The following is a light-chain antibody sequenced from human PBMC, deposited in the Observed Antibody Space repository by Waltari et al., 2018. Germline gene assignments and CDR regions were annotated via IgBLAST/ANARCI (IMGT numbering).Light chain of an antibody. J-gene: IGLJ1*01. V-gene: IGLV2-11*01. CDR1: SSDIGGYKY. CDR3: GSYAGSHIFFI. Sequence: QAALTQPRSVSGSPGQSVTISCNGSSSDIGGYKYVSWYQHHPGTAPKLIIAEVTKRPSGCSGRFSGSKSGSPASLTISGLRSEDEADYYCGSYAGSHIFFIFGTWT. CDR2: EVT.